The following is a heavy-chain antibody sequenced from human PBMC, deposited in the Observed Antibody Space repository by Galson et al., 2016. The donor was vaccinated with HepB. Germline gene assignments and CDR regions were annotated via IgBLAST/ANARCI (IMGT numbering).Heavy chain of an antibody. CDR1: GYTFTTYG. CDR2: ISPVNGRT. Sequence: SVKVSCKASGYTFTTYGISWVRQAPGQGLEWMGWISPVNGRTKYAQKVQGRITVTADTSTTTAYLDLRSLMGDDSAVYFCASHFYSSTGYYRGCDLWGQGTTITVSS. D-gene: IGHD1-26*01. CDR3: ASHFYSSTGYYRGCDL. J-gene: IGHJ3*01. V-gene: IGHV1-18*01.